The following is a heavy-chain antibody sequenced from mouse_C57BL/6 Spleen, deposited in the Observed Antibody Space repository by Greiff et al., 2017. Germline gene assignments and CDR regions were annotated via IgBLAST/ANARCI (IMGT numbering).Heavy chain of an antibody. CDR3: ARGSSLWYFDV. CDR2: INPNNGGT. V-gene: IGHV1-26*01. CDR1: GYTFTDYY. Sequence: VQLQQSGPELVKPGASVKISCKASGYTFTDYYMNWVKQSHGKSLEWIGDINPNNGGTSYNQKFKGKATLTVDKSSSTSYMELLSLSSVDSAVYYCARGSSLWYFDVWGTGTTVTVSS. D-gene: IGHD1-1*01. J-gene: IGHJ1*03.